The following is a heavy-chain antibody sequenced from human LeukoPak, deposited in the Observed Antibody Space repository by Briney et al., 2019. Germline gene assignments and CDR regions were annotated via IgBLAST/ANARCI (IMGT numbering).Heavy chain of an antibody. V-gene: IGHV1-2*02. CDR2: INPNSGGT. CDR1: GYTFTGYY. J-gene: IGHJ3*02. Sequence: ASVKVSCKASGYTFTGYYMHWVRQAPGQGLEWMGWINPNSGGTNYAQKFQGRVTMTRDTSISTAYMELSRLRSDDTAVYYCARDLYGDYPGAFDIWGQGTMVTVSS. D-gene: IGHD4-17*01. CDR3: ARDLYGDYPGAFDI.